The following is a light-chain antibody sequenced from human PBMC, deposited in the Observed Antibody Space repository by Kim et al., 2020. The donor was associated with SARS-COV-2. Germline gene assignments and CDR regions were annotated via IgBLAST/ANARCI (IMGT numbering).Light chain of an antibody. J-gene: IGLJ2*01. CDR1: SLRGYY. Sequence: ALGQTVRITCQGDSLRGYYASWYQKKPRQAPVLVIYGKNNRPSGIPDRFSGSSSGNTASLTITGAQAEDEADYYCNSRDSSGNHLVFGGGTQLTVL. CDR3: NSRDSSGNHLV. V-gene: IGLV3-19*01. CDR2: GKN.